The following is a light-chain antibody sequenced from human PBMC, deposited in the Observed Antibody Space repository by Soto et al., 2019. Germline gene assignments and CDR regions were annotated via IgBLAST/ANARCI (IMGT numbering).Light chain of an antibody. CDR3: CSFAGGATFL. V-gene: IGLV2-23*03. Sequence: QSVLTQPASVSGSPGQSITISCTGTSNDIGGYNLVSWYQQHPGKAPRLMIYEGSKRPSGVSDRFSGSTSGNTASLTISALQAEDEAHYSCCSFAGGATFLFGGGTKLPVL. J-gene: IGLJ2*01. CDR1: SNDIGGYNL. CDR2: EGS.